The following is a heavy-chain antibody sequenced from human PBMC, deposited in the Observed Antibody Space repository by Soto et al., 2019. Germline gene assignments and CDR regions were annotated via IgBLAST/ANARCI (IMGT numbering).Heavy chain of an antibody. V-gene: IGHV1-69*13. CDR1: GGTFSSYA. J-gene: IGHJ5*02. Sequence: SVKVSCKASGGTFSSYAISWVRQAPGQGLEWMGGIIPIFGTANYAQKFQGRVTITADESTSTAYMELSSLRSEDTAVYYCARDAEYSSSSKGSWFDPWGQGTLVTVS. CDR3: ARDAEYSSSSKGSWFDP. D-gene: IGHD6-6*01. CDR2: IIPIFGTA.